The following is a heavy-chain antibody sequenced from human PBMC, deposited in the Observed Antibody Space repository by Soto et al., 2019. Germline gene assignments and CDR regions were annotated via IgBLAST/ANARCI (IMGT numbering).Heavy chain of an antibody. J-gene: IGHJ5*01. CDR2: IGGSGGTT. CDR3: AKPGSSSWYNS. Sequence: PGGSLSLSSAASGFPFSTYSMSWVRQAPGKGLEWVSTIGGSGGTTYYADSVKGRFTISRDNSKNTLYLHMSRLRVEDTAVYYCAKPGSSSWYNSWGQGTLVTVSS. D-gene: IGHD6-13*01. CDR1: GFPFSTYS. V-gene: IGHV3-23*01.